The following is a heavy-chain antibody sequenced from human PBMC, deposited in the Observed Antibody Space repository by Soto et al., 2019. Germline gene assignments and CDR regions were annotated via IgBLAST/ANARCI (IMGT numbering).Heavy chain of an antibody. J-gene: IGHJ5*02. V-gene: IGHV4-34*01. CDR3: ARVEGVVVPAAISFLSKTNSRNWFDP. CDR2: INHSGST. CDR1: GGSFSGYY. Sequence: SETLSLTCAVYGGSFSGYYWSWIRQPPGKGLEWIGEINHSGSTNYNPSLKSRVTISVDTSKNQFSLKLSSVTAADTAVYYCARVEGVVVPAAISFLSKTNSRNWFDPWGQGTLVTVSS. D-gene: IGHD2-2*01.